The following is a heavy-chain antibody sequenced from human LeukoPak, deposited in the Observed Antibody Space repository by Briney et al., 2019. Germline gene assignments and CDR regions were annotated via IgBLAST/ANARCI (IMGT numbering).Heavy chain of an antibody. CDR3: ARNVDIVATSDFDY. V-gene: IGHV1-18*04. J-gene: IGHJ4*02. CDR1: GYTFTSYG. D-gene: IGHD5-12*01. Sequence: ASVKVSCKASGYTFTSYGISWVRQAPGQGLEWMGRISAYNGNTNYAQKLQGRVTMTTDTSTSTAYMELRSLRSDDTAVYYCARNVDIVATSDFDYWGQGTLVTVSS. CDR2: ISAYNGNT.